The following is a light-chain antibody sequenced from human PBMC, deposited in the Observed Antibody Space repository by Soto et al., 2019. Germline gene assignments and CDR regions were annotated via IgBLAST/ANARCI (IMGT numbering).Light chain of an antibody. J-gene: IGKJ1*01. CDR1: QSISSY. Sequence: DIQMTQYPSSLSASVGDRVTITCRASQSISSYLNWYQQKPGKAPKLLIYAASSLQSGVPSRFSGSGSGTDFTLTISSLQPEDFATYYCQQSYSTPPTFGQGTMVDIK. V-gene: IGKV1-39*01. CDR2: AAS. CDR3: QQSYSTPPT.